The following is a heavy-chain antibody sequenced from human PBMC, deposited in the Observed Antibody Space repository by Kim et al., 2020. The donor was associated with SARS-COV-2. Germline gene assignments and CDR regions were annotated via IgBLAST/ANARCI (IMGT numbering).Heavy chain of an antibody. D-gene: IGHD6-19*01. V-gene: IGHV7-4-1*02. CDR3: ARGEGIAVAYFDY. J-gene: IGHJ4*02. Sequence: YAQGFTGRFVFSLDTSVSTAYLQISSLKAEDTAVYYCARGEGIAVAYFDYWGQGTLVTVSS.